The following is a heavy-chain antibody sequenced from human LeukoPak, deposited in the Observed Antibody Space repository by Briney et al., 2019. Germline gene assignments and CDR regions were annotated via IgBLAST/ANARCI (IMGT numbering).Heavy chain of an antibody. CDR1: GFTFCSYA. CDR2: ISGMGGST. Sequence: GGSLRLFCAAPGFTFCSYAMSWGRPAPGEGLEWGSAISGMGGSTYYADSVKGRFTITRDNSKNTLYLQMNSLRAEDTAVYYCAKDLEDYDFWSGYSTPFDYWGQGTLVTVSS. CDR3: AKDLEDYDFWSGYSTPFDY. D-gene: IGHD3-3*01. V-gene: IGHV3-23*01. J-gene: IGHJ4*02.